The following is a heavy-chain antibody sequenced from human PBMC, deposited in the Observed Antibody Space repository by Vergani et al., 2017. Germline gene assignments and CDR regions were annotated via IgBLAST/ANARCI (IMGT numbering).Heavy chain of an antibody. CDR1: GFTFSSYA. J-gene: IGHJ4*02. Sequence: QVQLVESGGGVVQPGRSLRLSCAASGFTFSSYAMHWVRQAPGKGLEWVEVISYDGGNKYTADSVKGRFTISRDNSKNTLYLQMNSLRAEATAVYYCARGGGSIAARPGDYWGQGTLVTVSS. CDR2: ISYDGGNK. D-gene: IGHD6-6*01. CDR3: ARGGGSIAARPGDY. V-gene: IGHV3-30*04.